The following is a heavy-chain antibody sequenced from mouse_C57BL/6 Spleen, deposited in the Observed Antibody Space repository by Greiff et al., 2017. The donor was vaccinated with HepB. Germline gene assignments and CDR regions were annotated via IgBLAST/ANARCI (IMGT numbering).Heavy chain of an antibody. CDR3: ARWAGSSEDAMDY. CDR2: INPSNGGT. D-gene: IGHD1-1*01. Sequence: QVQLQQSGTELVKPGASVKLSCKASGYTFTSYWMHWVKQRPGQGLEWIGNINPSNGGTNYNEKFKSKATLTVDKSSSTAYMQLSSLTSEDSAVYYCARWAGSSEDAMDYWGQGTSVTVSS. V-gene: IGHV1-53*01. CDR1: GYTFTSYW. J-gene: IGHJ4*01.